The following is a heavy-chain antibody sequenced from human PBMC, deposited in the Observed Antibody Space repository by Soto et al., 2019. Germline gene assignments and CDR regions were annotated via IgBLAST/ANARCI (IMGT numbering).Heavy chain of an antibody. D-gene: IGHD6-25*01. J-gene: IGHJ4*02. CDR1: GGAISSYY. CDR2: IYYSGST. CDR3: VILGSITADDFDY. V-gene: IGHV4-59*08. Sequence: SETLSLTCNVSGGAISSYYWSWIRQPPGKGLEWIGYIYYSGSTNYNPSLKSRVTISVDTSRNQFSLKLSSVTAADTAVYYCVILGSITADDFDYWCQGNLVYVS.